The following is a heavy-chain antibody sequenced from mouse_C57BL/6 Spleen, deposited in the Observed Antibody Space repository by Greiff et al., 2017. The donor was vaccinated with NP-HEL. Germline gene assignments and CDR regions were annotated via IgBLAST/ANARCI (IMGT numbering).Heavy chain of an antibody. CDR3: ARHGYYDYDGGYAMDY. CDR2: FYPGSGSI. V-gene: IGHV1-62-2*01. D-gene: IGHD2-4*01. CDR1: GYTFTEYT. J-gene: IGHJ4*01. Sequence: QVQLQQSGAELVKPGASVKLSCKVSGYTFTEYTIHWVKQRSGQGLEWIGWFYPGSGSIKYNEKFKDKATLTADKSSSTVYMERSRLTSEDSAVYFCARHGYYDYDGGYAMDYWGQGTSVTVSS.